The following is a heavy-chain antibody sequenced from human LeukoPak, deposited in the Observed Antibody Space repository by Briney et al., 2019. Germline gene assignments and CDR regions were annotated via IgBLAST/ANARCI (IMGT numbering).Heavy chain of an antibody. CDR3: ARGGTHTAMASCLDY. J-gene: IGHJ4*02. V-gene: IGHV3-30*02. Sequence: GRSLRLSCGASGFSFSSYGMHWVRQAPGKGLEWVAFIRYDGSNKYYPDSVKGRFTISRDNSKNTLYLQMNSLRAEDTAVYYCARGGTHTAMASCLDYWGQGTLVTVSS. CDR1: GFSFSSYG. CDR2: IRYDGSNK. D-gene: IGHD5-18*01.